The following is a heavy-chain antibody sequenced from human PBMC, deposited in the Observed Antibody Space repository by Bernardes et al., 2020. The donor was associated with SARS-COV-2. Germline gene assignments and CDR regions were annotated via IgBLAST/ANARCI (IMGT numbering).Heavy chain of an antibody. D-gene: IGHD2-15*01. CDR1: GGSISSSSYY. CDR3: ARGGYCSGGSCYWGRGYNWFDP. V-gene: IGHV4-39*01. CDR2: IYYSGST. Sequence: SETLSLTCTVSGGSISSSSYYWGWIRQPPGKGLEWIGSIYYSGSTYYNPSLKSRVTISVDTSKNQFPLKLSSVTAADTAVYYCARGGYCSGGSCYWGRGYNWFDPWGQGTLVTVSS. J-gene: IGHJ5*02.